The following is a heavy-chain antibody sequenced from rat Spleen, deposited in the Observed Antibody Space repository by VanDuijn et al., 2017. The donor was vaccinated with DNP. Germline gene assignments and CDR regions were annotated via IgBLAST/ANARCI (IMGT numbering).Heavy chain of an antibody. Sequence: EVQLVESGGGLAQPGRSLKLSCAASGFTFSDYNMAWVRQAPKKGLEWVATIIYDGSRTYYRDSVKGRFTISRDNAKSTLYLQMDSLRSEDTATYYCARHLTMGITPFDYWGQGVMVTVSS. CDR2: IIYDGSRT. V-gene: IGHV5S10*01. CDR1: GFTFSDYN. D-gene: IGHD1-9*01. CDR3: ARHLTMGITPFDY. J-gene: IGHJ2*01.